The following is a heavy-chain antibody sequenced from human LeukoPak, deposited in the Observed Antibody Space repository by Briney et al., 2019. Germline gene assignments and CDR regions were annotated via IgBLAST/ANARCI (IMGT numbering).Heavy chain of an antibody. CDR3: ARGCSSTNCPIDAADV. CDR1: GGSFSYYY. V-gene: IGHV4-34*01. CDR2: INPSGGA. D-gene: IGHD2-2*01. J-gene: IGHJ3*01. Sequence: PSENLSLTCAVYGGSFSYYYWTWIRQTPGKGLEWIGEINPSGGANYNPSLKSRVTISVDTSKNQLSLKLNSVTAEDTALYYCARGCSSTNCPIDAADVWGQGTKVTVSS.